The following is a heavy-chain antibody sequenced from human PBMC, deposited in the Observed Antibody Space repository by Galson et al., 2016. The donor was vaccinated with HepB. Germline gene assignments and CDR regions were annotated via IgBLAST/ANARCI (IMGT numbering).Heavy chain of an antibody. J-gene: IGHJ4*02. V-gene: IGHV4-34*01. CDR3: ARGRGVLRFLEWLSYYFDY. Sequence: ETLSLTCAVYGGSFSGYHWSWIRQPPGKGLEWIGEINHSGSTNYNPSLKSRVTISVDTSKNQFPLKLSSVTAADTAVYYCARGRGVLRFLEWLSYYFDYWGQGTLVTVSS. CDR1: GGSFSGYH. D-gene: IGHD3-3*01. CDR2: INHSGST.